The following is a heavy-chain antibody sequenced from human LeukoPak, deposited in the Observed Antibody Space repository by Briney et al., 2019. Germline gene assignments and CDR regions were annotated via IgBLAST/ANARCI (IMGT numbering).Heavy chain of an antibody. V-gene: IGHV1-8*02. J-gene: IGHJ4*02. CDR3: ARGWVPAAMRTGRTKYYFDY. D-gene: IGHD2-2*01. CDR1: GYTFTNYY. Sequence: ASVKVSCKTSGYTFTNYYIHWVRQATGQGLEWMGWMNPNSGNTGYAQKFQGRVTMTRNTSISTAYMELSSLRSEDTAVYYCARGWVPAAMRTGRTKYYFDYWGQGTLVTVSS. CDR2: MNPNSGNT.